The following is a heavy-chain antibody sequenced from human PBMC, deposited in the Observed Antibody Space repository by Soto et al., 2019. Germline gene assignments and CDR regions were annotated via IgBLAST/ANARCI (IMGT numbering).Heavy chain of an antibody. D-gene: IGHD4-17*01. Sequence: SETLALTCTVSGGSISSYYWSWIRQPPGKGLEWIGYIYYSGSTNYNPSLKSRVTISVDTSKNQFSLKLSSVTAADTAVYYCARGDYGDYYFDYWGQGTLVTGSS. V-gene: IGHV4-59*01. CDR3: ARGDYGDYYFDY. CDR2: IYYSGST. J-gene: IGHJ4*02. CDR1: GGSISSYY.